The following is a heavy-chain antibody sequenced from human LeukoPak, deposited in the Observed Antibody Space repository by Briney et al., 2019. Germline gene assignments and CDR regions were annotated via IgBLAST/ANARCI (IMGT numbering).Heavy chain of an antibody. Sequence: SQTLSLTCAISGDSVSSNSAAWNWIRQSPSRGLEWLGRTYYRSKWYNDYAVSVKSRITINPDTSKNQSSLQLNSVTPEDTAVYYCARAGGTTLYHWFDPWGQGTLVTVSS. CDR1: GDSVSSNSAA. J-gene: IGHJ5*02. D-gene: IGHD1-1*01. CDR2: TYYRSKWYN. V-gene: IGHV6-1*01. CDR3: ARAGGTTLYHWFDP.